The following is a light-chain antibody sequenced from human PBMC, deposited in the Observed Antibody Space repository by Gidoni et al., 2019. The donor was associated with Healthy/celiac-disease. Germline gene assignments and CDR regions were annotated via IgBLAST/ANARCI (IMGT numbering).Light chain of an antibody. CDR3: CSYAGSYTFRV. Sequence: QSVLTQPRPVSGSPGQAVPISCTGTSSDVGGYNHGSWYQQHPGKAPKLMIYEVSKRPSGVPDRFSGSKSGNTASLTISGLQAEDEADYYCCSYAGSYTFRVFGGGTKLTVL. CDR1: SSDVGGYNH. J-gene: IGLJ2*01. CDR2: EVS. V-gene: IGLV2-11*01.